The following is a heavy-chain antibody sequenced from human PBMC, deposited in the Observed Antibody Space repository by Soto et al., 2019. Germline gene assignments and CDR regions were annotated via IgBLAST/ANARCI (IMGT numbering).Heavy chain of an antibody. D-gene: IGHD1-7*01. CDR1: GFTFSSYG. CDR3: AKDLRRMITGTTHDY. V-gene: IGHV3-30*18. CDR2: ISYDGSNK. J-gene: IGHJ4*02. Sequence: GGSLRLSCAASGFTFSSYGMHWVRQAPGKGLEWVAVISYDGSNKYYADSVKGRFTISRDNSKNTLYLQMNSLRAEDTAVYYCAKDLRRMITGTTHDYWGQGTLVTVSS.